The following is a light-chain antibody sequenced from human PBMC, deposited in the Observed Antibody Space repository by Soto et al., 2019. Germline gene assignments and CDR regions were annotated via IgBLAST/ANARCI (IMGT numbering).Light chain of an antibody. Sequence: DIVMTQSPLSLTVTPGEPASISCRSSRSLLHSVGYYYLDWYLQKPGQSPQLLIYLGSNRASGVPDRFSGSGSGTDFTLKISRVEAEDVGVYYCMQALQTPWTFGQGTKVEV. CDR3: MQALQTPWT. V-gene: IGKV2-28*01. J-gene: IGKJ1*01. CDR1: RSLLHSVGYYY. CDR2: LGS.